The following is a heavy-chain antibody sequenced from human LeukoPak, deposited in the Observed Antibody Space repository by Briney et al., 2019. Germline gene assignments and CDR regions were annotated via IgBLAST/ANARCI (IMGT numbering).Heavy chain of an antibody. CDR1: GGPIRAYY. D-gene: IGHD3-10*01. V-gene: IGHV4-59*01. CDR2: IYSSGST. J-gene: IGHJ4*02. CDR3: ARDLLGRGGSFDY. Sequence: PSHTLSLTCTHSGGPIRAYYRSWIGQPPGKGLEYHGYIYSSGSTNYNPSLKSRVTMSVDTSKNQFSLKLSSVTAADTAVYYCARDLLGRGGSFDYWGQGTLVTVSS.